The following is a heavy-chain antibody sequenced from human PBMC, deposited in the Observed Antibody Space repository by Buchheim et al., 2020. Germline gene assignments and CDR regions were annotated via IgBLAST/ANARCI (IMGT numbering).Heavy chain of an antibody. J-gene: IGHJ4*02. V-gene: IGHV5-10-1*03. D-gene: IGHD5-18*01. CDR2: IDPSDSYS. CDR1: GYSFTSYW. Sequence: EVQLVQSGAEVKKPGESLRISCKGSGYSFTSYWISWVRQMPGKGLEWMGTIDPSDSYSNYSPSFQGHVTISADKPISNAYLQWSSLKASDTAMYYCARSGYSYGYDYYFDYWGQGTL. CDR3: ARSGYSYGYDYYFDY.